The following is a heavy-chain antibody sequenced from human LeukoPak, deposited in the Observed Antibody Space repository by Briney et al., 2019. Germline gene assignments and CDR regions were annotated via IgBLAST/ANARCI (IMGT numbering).Heavy chain of an antibody. D-gene: IGHD7-27*01. CDR3: ARDGDLVGAGSLYY. CDR1: GGTFSSYA. CDR2: IIPIFGTA. Sequence: SVKVSCKASGGTFSSYAISWVRQAPGQGLEWMGGIIPIFGTANYAQKFQGRVTITTDESTSTAYMELSSLRSEDTAVYYCARDGDLVGAGSLYYWGQGTLVTVSS. V-gene: IGHV1-69*05. J-gene: IGHJ4*02.